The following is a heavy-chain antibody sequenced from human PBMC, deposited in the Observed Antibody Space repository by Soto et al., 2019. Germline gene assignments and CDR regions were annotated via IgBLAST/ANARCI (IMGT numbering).Heavy chain of an antibody. D-gene: IGHD1-26*01. CDR3: AKDGSIVGATTPLYY. Sequence: EVQLLESGGGLVQPGGSLRLSCAASGFTFSSYAISWVRQAPGKGLEWVSAISGSGGSTYYADSVKGRFTISRDNSKNTLYLQMNSLRAEDTAVYYCAKDGSIVGATTPLYYWGQGTLVTVSS. CDR2: ISGSGGST. V-gene: IGHV3-23*01. CDR1: GFTFSSYA. J-gene: IGHJ4*02.